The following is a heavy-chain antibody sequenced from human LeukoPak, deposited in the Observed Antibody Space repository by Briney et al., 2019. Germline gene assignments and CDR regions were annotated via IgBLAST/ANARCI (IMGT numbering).Heavy chain of an antibody. Sequence: SVKVSCKASGGTFSSYAISWVRQAPGQGLEWMGGIIPIFGTANYAQKFQGRVTITADKSTSTAYMELSSLRSEDTAVYYCARDSGRGVRGVIAWFDPWGQGTLVTVSS. V-gene: IGHV1-69*06. CDR1: GGTFSSYA. J-gene: IGHJ5*02. CDR2: IIPIFGTA. CDR3: ARDSGRGVRGVIAWFDP. D-gene: IGHD3-10*01.